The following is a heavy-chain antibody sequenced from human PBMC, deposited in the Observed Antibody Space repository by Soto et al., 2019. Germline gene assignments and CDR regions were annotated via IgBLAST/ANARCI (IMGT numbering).Heavy chain of an antibody. D-gene: IGHD3-22*01. CDR3: ARTNYDSSGYYYPKDAFDI. CDR2: INGGNGDT. J-gene: IGHJ3*02. Sequence: ASVKVSCKASGYTFSSHATHWVRQAPGQRPEWMGWINGGNGDTKYSQKFQDRVTITRDTSASTAYMELSSLRSEDTAVYYCARTNYDSSGYYYPKDAFDIWGQGTMVTVSS. V-gene: IGHV1-3*01. CDR1: GYTFSSHA.